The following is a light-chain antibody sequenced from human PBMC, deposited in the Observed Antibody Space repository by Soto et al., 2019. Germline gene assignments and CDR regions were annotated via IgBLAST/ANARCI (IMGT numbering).Light chain of an antibody. CDR1: SSNIGNNA. CDR2: YDD. CDR3: QSYDNSLSGFV. V-gene: IGLV1-36*01. J-gene: IGLJ1*01. Sequence: QSVLTQPPSVSEAPRQRVTISCSGSSSNIGNNAVNWYQQLPGKAPKLLIYYDDLLPSGVSDRFSGSKSGTSASLAISGLQSEDEADYYCQSYDNSLSGFVFGSGTKVTVL.